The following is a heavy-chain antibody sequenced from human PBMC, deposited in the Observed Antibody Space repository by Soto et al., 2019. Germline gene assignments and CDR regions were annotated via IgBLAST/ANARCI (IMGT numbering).Heavy chain of an antibody. CDR3: AKDFIGYSYGPYDAFDI. D-gene: IGHD5-18*01. V-gene: IGHV3-23*01. CDR1: GSTFSSYA. CDR2: ISGSGGST. J-gene: IGHJ3*02. Sequence: GGSLRLSCAASGSTFSSYAMSWVRQAPGKGLEWVSAISGSGGSTYYADSVKGRFTIARDNSKNTLYLQMNSLRAEDTAVYYCAKDFIGYSYGPYDAFDIWGQGTMVTVSS.